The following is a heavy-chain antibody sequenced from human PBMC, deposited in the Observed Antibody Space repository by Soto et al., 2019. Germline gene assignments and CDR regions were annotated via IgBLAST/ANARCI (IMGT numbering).Heavy chain of an antibody. CDR3: AIGIGAPYGVDV. Sequence: QVQLVQSGAEVKKPGASVTVSCKASGYIFTDHYIHWVRQAPGQGLEWMGWINPISGDTDYAQKFQGRVIMTRDTSILTAYRDLSRLKSDYTSVYDCAIGIGAPYGVDVWGQGTTVTVSS. CDR2: INPISGDT. V-gene: IGHV1-2*02. CDR1: GYIFTDHY. D-gene: IGHD2-21*01. J-gene: IGHJ6*02.